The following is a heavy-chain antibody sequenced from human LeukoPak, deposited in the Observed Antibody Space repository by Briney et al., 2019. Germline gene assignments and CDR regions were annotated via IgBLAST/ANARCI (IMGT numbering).Heavy chain of an antibody. D-gene: IGHD6-19*01. Sequence: SETLSLTCTVSGGSINTYYWSWVRQPPGMGLEWIGYIYYSGYTNYNPCLKSRVTISVDTSKNQLSLKLKSVTAADTAVYYCARVLAASGWYLFDYWGQGTLVTVSS. V-gene: IGHV4-59*01. J-gene: IGHJ4*02. CDR3: ARVLAASGWYLFDY. CDR1: GGSINTYY. CDR2: IYYSGYT.